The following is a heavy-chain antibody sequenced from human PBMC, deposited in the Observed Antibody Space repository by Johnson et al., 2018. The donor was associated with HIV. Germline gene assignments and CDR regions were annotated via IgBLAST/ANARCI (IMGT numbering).Heavy chain of an antibody. CDR2: IKQDGSEK. V-gene: IGHV3-7*03. CDR3: ARALVVITDGHAFDI. D-gene: IGHD3-22*01. Sequence: VQLVESGGGVVQPGGSLRLSCVASGFNFSNYGMHWVRQAPGKGLEWVANIKQDGSEKYYVDSVKGRFTISRDNAKNSLYLQMNSLRAEDTALYCCARALVVITDGHAFDIWGQGTMVTVSA. J-gene: IGHJ3*02. CDR1: GFNFSNYG.